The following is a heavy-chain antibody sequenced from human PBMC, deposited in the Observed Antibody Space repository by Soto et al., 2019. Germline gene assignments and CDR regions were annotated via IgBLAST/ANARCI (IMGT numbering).Heavy chain of an antibody. Sequence: GGSLRLSCAAPGFTFSSYAMSWVRQAPGKGLEWVSAISGSGGSTYYADSVKGRFTISRDNSKNTLYLQMNSLRAEDTAVYYCAKILRNCGGDCYDAFDIWGQGTMVTVSS. CDR3: AKILRNCGGDCYDAFDI. CDR1: GFTFSSYA. V-gene: IGHV3-23*01. CDR2: ISGSGGST. J-gene: IGHJ3*02. D-gene: IGHD2-21*02.